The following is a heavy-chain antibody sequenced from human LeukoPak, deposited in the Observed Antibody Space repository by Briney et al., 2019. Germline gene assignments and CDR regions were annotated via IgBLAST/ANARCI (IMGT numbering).Heavy chain of an antibody. CDR1: GFTVSSNY. CDR2: ISGSGGST. CDR3: AKDIYHRTTVTCGY. Sequence: GALRLSCAASGFTVSSNYMSWVRQAPGKGREWVSGISGSGGSTFYADSVKGRFTVSRDNSKKTLYLQMNSLRVEDTAIYYCAKDIYHRTTVTCGYWGQGTLVTVSS. J-gene: IGHJ4*02. D-gene: IGHD4-17*01. V-gene: IGHV3-23*01.